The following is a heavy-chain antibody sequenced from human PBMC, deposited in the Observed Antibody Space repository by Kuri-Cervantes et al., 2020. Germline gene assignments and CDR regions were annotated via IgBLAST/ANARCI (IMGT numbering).Heavy chain of an antibody. D-gene: IGHD3-10*01. CDR2: IYYSGST. Sequence: SETLSLTCTVSGGSISSSSYYWGWIRQPPGKGLEWIGSIYYSGSTNYNPSLKSRVTISVDKSKNQFFLKVKSVTAADTAVYYCARTPIVYGSGTPFDPWGQGTLVTVSS. V-gene: IGHV4-39*07. CDR1: GGSISSSSYY. CDR3: ARTPIVYGSGTPFDP. J-gene: IGHJ5*02.